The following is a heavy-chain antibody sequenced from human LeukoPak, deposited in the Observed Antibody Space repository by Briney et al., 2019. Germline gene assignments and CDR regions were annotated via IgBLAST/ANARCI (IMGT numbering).Heavy chain of an antibody. J-gene: IGHJ4*02. CDR2: MDPNNGNT. D-gene: IGHD2-2*01. V-gene: IGHV1-8*01. CDR1: GYTFTNYH. CDR3: ARVGGVVVPAALYFDY. Sequence: GASVKVSCKASGYTFTNYHVNWVRQATGQGLEWMGWMDPNNGNTDYAQKFLGRVTMTTDTSISTAYMEVSSLTYEDTAVYYCARVGGVVVPAALYFDYWGQGTLVTVSS.